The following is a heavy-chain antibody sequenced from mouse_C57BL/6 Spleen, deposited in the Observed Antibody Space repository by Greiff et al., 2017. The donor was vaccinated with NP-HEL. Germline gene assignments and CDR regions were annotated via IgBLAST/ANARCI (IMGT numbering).Heavy chain of an antibody. CDR3: ARQEIGYFDY. CDR1: GYTFTDYY. CDR2: INPYNGGT. J-gene: IGHJ2*01. Sequence: EVQLQQSGPVLVKPGASVKMSCKASGYTFTDYYMNWVKQSHGKSLEWIGVINPYNGGTSYNQKFKGKATLTVDKSSSTAYMELNSLTSEDSAVYYCARQEIGYFDYWGQGTTRTVSS. V-gene: IGHV1-19*01.